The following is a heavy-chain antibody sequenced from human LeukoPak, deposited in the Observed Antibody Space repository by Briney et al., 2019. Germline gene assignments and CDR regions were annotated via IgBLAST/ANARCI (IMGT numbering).Heavy chain of an antibody. CDR3: AKRGVVIRVILVGFHKEAYYFDS. D-gene: IGHD3-22*01. CDR2: LSGSGGST. V-gene: IGHV3-23*01. J-gene: IGHJ4*02. CDR1: GITLSIYG. Sequence: GSLRLSCAVSGITLSIYGMTWVRQAPGKGLEWVAGLSGSGGSTNYADSVKGRFTISRDNAKNTLYLQMNSLRAEDTAVYFCAKRGVVIRVILVGFHKEAYYFDSWGQGVLVTVSS.